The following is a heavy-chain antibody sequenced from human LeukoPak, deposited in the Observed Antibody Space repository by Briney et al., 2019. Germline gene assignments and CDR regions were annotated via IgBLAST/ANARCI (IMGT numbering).Heavy chain of an antibody. V-gene: IGHV3-48*04. CDR3: ADNLSR. CDR1: GMTLSITS. J-gene: IGHJ4*02. CDR2: IDKSSDPI. Sequence: GGSLRLSCAASGMTLSITSMNWDRQAPGKGLEWISYIDKSSDPIYYADSVKGRFTISRDIARNSLFLQMNSLRAEDTAVYFCADNLSRWGQGTLVTVSS. D-gene: IGHD1-1*01.